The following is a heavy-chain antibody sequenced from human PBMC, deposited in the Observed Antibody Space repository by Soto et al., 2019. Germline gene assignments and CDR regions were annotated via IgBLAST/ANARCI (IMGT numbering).Heavy chain of an antibody. D-gene: IGHD4-17*01. V-gene: IGHV1-18*01. CDR3: AIDPGYGDYEIDY. CDR2: ISGYNGNT. CDR1: GYTFTNYG. Sequence: QVQLVQSGAEVKKPGASVKVSCKASGYTFTNYGISWVRQAPGQGLEWMGWISGYNGNTNYAQKLQGRVTMTTDTSTSTADMELRSLRSDDTAGYYGAIDPGYGDYEIDYWGQGTLVTVSS. J-gene: IGHJ4*02.